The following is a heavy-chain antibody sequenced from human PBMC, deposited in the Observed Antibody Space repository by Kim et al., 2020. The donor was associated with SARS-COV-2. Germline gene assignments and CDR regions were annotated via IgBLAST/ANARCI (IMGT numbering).Heavy chain of an antibody. V-gene: IGHV5-51*01. D-gene: IGHD6-13*01. J-gene: IGHJ4*02. CDR2: T. CDR3: ARHTTMAGAGHY. Sequence: TRYRPSFQGTVTISADKSISTAYLQWSSLKASDTAMYYCARHTTMAGAGHYWGQGTLVTVSS.